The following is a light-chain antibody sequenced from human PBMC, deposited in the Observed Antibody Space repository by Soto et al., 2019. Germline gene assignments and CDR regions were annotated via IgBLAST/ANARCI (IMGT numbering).Light chain of an antibody. Sequence: QSALTQPASVSGSPGQSITLPCTGTSSDVGTHNYVCWYQQHPGKAPKLMISEVNNRPSGVSNRFYGSKSGNTASLTISGLQAEDEADYYCSSYTTSGTVVFGGGTKLTVL. CDR1: SSDVGTHNY. V-gene: IGLV2-14*01. J-gene: IGLJ2*01. CDR2: EVN. CDR3: SSYTTSGTVV.